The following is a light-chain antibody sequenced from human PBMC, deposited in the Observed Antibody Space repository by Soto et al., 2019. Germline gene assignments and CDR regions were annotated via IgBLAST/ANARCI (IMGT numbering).Light chain of an antibody. CDR3: MQGIQLPRT. CDR1: QSLLYVDGKTY. CDR2: EVF. V-gene: IGKV2D-29*01. J-gene: IGKJ1*01. Sequence: DIGMTQSPLSLSVTPGQPASISCKSSQSLLYVDGKTYLYWYLQKSGQPPQLLIYEVFNRISGVPDRLSGSGSGTDFTLKISRVEAEDVGIYYCMQGIQLPRTFGQGTKVEIK.